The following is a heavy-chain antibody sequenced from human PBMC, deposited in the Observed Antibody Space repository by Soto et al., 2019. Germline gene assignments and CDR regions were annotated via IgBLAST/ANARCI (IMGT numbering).Heavy chain of an antibody. Sequence: GGSLRLSCAASGFTFSSYAMSWVRQAPGKVLEWVSAISGSGGSTYYADSVKGRFTISRDNSKNTLYLQMNSLRAEDTAVYYCASRPPPYYDTLTGFSANWGQGTLVTVSS. D-gene: IGHD3-9*01. CDR1: GFTFSSYA. CDR2: ISGSGGST. V-gene: IGHV3-23*01. J-gene: IGHJ4*02. CDR3: ASRPPPYYDTLTGFSAN.